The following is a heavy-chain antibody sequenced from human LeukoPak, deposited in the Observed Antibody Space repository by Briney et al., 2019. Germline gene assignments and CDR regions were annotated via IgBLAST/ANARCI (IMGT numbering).Heavy chain of an antibody. CDR3: AKDEVAFGDYVFDY. D-gene: IGHD4-17*01. V-gene: IGHV3-15*01. CDR2: IRSNRDGGTT. CDR1: GLTFSNAW. J-gene: IGHJ4*02. Sequence: PGGSLRLSCAASGLTFSNAWMSWVRQAPGKGLEWVGRIRSNRDGGTTDYAAPVKGRFTMSRDDSKNTVYLQMNSLKTEDTAVYYCAKDEVAFGDYVFDYWGQGTLVTVSS.